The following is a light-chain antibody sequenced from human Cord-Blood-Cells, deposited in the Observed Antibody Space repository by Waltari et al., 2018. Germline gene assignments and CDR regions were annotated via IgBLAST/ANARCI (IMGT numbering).Light chain of an antibody. J-gene: IGLJ3*02. CDR1: SSDVGCYNY. CDR3: SSYTSSSSWV. Sequence: QSALTQPASVSGSPGQSITIPCTGTSSDVGCYNYVSWYQQHPGKAPKLMIYDVSKRPSGVSNRFSGSKSGNTASLTISGLQAEDEADYYCSSYTSSSSWVFGGGTKLTVL. CDR2: DVS. V-gene: IGLV2-14*01.